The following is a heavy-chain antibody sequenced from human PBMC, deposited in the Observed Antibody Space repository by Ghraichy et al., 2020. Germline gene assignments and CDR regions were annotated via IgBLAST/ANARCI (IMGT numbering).Heavy chain of an antibody. V-gene: IGHV3-23*01. CDR3: AKMGITMIVVVRRAFDI. J-gene: IGHJ3*02. Sequence: GGSLRLSCAASGFTFSSYAMSWVRQAPGKGLEWVSAISGSGGSTYYADSVKGRFTISRDNSKNTLYLQMNSLRAEDTAVYYCAKMGITMIVVVRRAFDIWGQGTMVTVSS. CDR1: GFTFSSYA. D-gene: IGHD3-22*01. CDR2: ISGSGGST.